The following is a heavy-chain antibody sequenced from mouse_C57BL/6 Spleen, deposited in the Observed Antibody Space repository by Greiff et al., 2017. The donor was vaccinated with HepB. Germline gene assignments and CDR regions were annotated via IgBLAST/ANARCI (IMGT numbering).Heavy chain of an antibody. CDR2: IYYSGTL. Sequence: EVQLQQSGPGLVKPSQTVFLTCTVTGISITTGNYRWSWIRQFPGNKLEWIGYIYYSGTLTYNPSLTSRTTITRDTPTNQFFLEMNSLTAEDTATYYWARDPNGAWYFDVWGTGTTVTVSS. CDR1: GISITTGNYR. CDR3: ARDPNGAWYFDV. J-gene: IGHJ1*03. V-gene: IGHV3-5*01.